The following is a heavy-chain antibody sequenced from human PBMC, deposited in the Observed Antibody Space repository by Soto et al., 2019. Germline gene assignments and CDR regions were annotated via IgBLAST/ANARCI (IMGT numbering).Heavy chain of an antibody. Sequence: SETLSLTCVVSGASLSSYYWSWIRQPPGKGLEWIGYIYYSGSTNYNPSLKSRVTISVDTSKNQFSLKLSSVTAADTAVYYCARISGPRYYFDYWGQGTLVTVSS. CDR1: GASLSSYY. CDR2: IYYSGST. D-gene: IGHD6-19*01. V-gene: IGHV4-59*01. J-gene: IGHJ4*02. CDR3: ARISGPRYYFDY.